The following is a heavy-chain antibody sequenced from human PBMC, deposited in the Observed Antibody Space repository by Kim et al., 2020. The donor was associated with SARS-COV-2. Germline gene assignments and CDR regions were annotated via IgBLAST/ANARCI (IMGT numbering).Heavy chain of an antibody. CDR1: GYTFTSYY. V-gene: IGHV1-46*01. CDR2: INPSGGST. D-gene: IGHD3-22*01. J-gene: IGHJ4*02. CDR3: ARVRAYDSSGYLPFDY. Sequence: ASVKVSCKASGYTFTSYYMHWVRQAPGQGLEWMGIINPSGGSTSYAQKFQGRVTMTRDTSTSTVYMELSSMRSEDTAVYYCARVRAYDSSGYLPFDYWGQGTLVTVSS.